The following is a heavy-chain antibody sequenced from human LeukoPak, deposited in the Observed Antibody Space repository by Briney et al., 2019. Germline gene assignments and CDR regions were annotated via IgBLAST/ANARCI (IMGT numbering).Heavy chain of an antibody. CDR1: GFTFSSYA. Sequence: GSLRLSCAASGFTFSSYAMHWVRQAPGKGLEWVAFISYDGSNKYYADSVKGRFTISRDNSKNTLYLQMNSLRAEDTAVYYCARVDTLMTTLLFDYWGQGTLVTVSS. J-gene: IGHJ4*02. V-gene: IGHV3-30-3*01. CDR3: ARVDTLMTTLLFDY. D-gene: IGHD4-17*01. CDR2: ISYDGSNK.